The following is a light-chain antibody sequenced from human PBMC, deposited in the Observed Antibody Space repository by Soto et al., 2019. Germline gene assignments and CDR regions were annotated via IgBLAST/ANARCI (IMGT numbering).Light chain of an antibody. Sequence: QSALTQAASVSGSPGQSITISCTGTSSDIGGSDYVSWYQKHPGKAPKVIIYEVSDRPSGVSDRFSGSKSGNTASLTISGLQADDEADYYCSSYVTSGTLVFGGGTKVTVL. CDR1: SSDIGGSDY. CDR3: SSYVTSGTLV. J-gene: IGLJ3*02. CDR2: EVS. V-gene: IGLV2-14*01.